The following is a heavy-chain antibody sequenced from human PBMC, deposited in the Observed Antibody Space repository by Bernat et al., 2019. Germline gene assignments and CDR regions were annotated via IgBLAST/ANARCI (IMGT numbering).Heavy chain of an antibody. D-gene: IGHD2-15*01. Sequence: QVQLQESGPGLVKPSQTLSLTCTVSGGSISSGAYYWSWIRQPPGKGLEWIGYIYHSGSTYYNPSLKSRVTISVDTSKNQFSLKLSSVTAADTAVYYCARGEEGYCSGGSCYSNWFDPWGQGTLVTVSS. CDR1: GGSISSGAYY. V-gene: IGHV4-31*03. J-gene: IGHJ5*01. CDR3: ARGEEGYCSGGSCYSNWFDP. CDR2: IYHSGST.